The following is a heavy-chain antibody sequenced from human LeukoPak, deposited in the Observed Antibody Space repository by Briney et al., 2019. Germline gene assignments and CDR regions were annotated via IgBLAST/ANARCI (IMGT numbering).Heavy chain of an antibody. Sequence: GGSLRLSYAASGFTFDDYAMHWVRQAPGKGLEWVSGISWNSGSIGYADSVKGRFTISRDNAKNSLYLQMNSLRAEDTALYYCAKEGEEDAFDIWGQGTMVTVSS. CDR1: GFTFDDYA. J-gene: IGHJ3*02. D-gene: IGHD1-26*01. V-gene: IGHV3-9*01. CDR2: ISWNSGSI. CDR3: AKEGEEDAFDI.